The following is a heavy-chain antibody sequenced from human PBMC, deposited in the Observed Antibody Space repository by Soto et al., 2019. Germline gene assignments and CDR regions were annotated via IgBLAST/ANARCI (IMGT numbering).Heavy chain of an antibody. CDR1: GFTFDDYT. Sequence: GGSLRLSCAASGFTFDDYTMHWVRQAPGKGLEWVSLISWDGGSTYYADSVKGRFTISRDNSKNSLYLQMNSLRTEDTALYYCAKPPSSGWYGAFDIWGQGTMVTVSS. CDR3: AKPPSSGWYGAFDI. CDR2: ISWDGGST. D-gene: IGHD6-19*01. V-gene: IGHV3-43*01. J-gene: IGHJ3*02.